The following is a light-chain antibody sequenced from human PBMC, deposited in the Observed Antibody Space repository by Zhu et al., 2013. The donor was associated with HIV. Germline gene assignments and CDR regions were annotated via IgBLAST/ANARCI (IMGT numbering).Light chain of an antibody. CDR2: AAS. Sequence: DIQMTQSPSSVSASVGDRVTITCRASQGISNWLAWYQQKPGKAPKLLIYAASSLQSGVPSRFSGRGSGTEFTLTIDSVQPDDSATYYCLQHRAFPRTFGQGTRVDIK. CDR3: LQHRAFPRT. CDR1: QGISNW. V-gene: IGKV1-12*01. J-gene: IGKJ1*01.